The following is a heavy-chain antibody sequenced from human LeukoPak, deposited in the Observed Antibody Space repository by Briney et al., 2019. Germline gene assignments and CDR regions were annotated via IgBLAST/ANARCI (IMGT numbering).Heavy chain of an antibody. Sequence: ASVKVSCKASGYTFTSYDINWVRQATGQGLEWMGWMNPNSGNTGYAQKFQGRVTMARNTSISTAYMELSSLRSEDTAVYYCARAPTDNNWNYDGNYYGMDVWGQGTTVTVS. V-gene: IGHV1-8*01. CDR3: ARAPTDNNWNYDGNYYGMDV. CDR2: MNPNSGNT. CDR1: GYTFTSYD. D-gene: IGHD1-7*01. J-gene: IGHJ6*02.